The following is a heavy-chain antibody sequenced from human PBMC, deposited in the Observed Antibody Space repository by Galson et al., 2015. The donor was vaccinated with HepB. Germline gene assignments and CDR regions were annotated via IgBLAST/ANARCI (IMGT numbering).Heavy chain of an antibody. Sequence: SLRLSCAASGFTFSSYAMSWVRQAPGKGLEWVSAISGSGGCTYYADSVKGRFTISRDNSKNTLYLQMNSLRAEDTAVYYCAKPPEWEPNPYYYYYYGMDVWGQGTTVTVSS. J-gene: IGHJ6*02. D-gene: IGHD1-26*01. V-gene: IGHV3-23*01. CDR1: GFTFSSYA. CDR2: ISGSGGCT. CDR3: AKPPEWEPNPYYYYYYGMDV.